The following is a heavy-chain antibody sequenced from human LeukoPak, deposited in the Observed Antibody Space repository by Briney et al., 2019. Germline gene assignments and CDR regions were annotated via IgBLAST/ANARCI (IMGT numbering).Heavy chain of an antibody. CDR1: GFTFSKYW. CDR2: INTDGTVT. Sequence: GGSLRLSCAASGFTFSKYWMLWVRQAPGKGLESVSRINTDGTVTTYADSVKGRFTVSRDNAVNTMFLQMNSVRDEDTAVYYCATKQWLAPPPDSWGQGTPVTVSS. CDR3: ATKQWLAPPPDS. J-gene: IGHJ4*02. D-gene: IGHD6-19*01. V-gene: IGHV3-74*01.